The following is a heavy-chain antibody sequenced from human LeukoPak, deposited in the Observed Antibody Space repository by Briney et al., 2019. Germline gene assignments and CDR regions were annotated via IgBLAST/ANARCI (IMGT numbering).Heavy chain of an antibody. D-gene: IGHD2-15*01. J-gene: IGHJ4*02. CDR2: INGDGSST. V-gene: IGHV3-74*01. CDR1: GLTFSSYW. CDR3: ARSPGQCSGGSCATGY. Sequence: PGGSLRLSCAASGLTFSSYWMHWVRQAPGKGLVWVSRINGDGSSTNYADSVKGRFTISRDNAKNTLYLQMNSLRAEDTAVYYCARSPGQCSGGSCATGYWGQGTLVTVSS.